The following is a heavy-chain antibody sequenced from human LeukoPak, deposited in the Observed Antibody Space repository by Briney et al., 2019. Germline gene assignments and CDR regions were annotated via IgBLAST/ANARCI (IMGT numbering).Heavy chain of an antibody. D-gene: IGHD3-22*01. V-gene: IGHV1-18*01. CDR3: ARDEYYYDSSSLRY. CDR1: GYTFTSYG. Sequence: ASVKVSCKASGYTFTSYGISWVRQAPGQGLEWTGWISAYNGNTNYAQKLQGRVTMTTDTSTSIAYMELRSLRSDDTAVYYCARDEYYYDSSSLRYWGQGTLVTVSS. J-gene: IGHJ4*02. CDR2: ISAYNGNT.